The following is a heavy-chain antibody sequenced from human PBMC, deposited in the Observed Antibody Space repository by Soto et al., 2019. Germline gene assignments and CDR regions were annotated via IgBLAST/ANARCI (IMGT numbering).Heavy chain of an antibody. Sequence: GGSLRLSCASSGFNFSFYAMHWVRQTPGKGLEWVAVISFDGNNIYYADSVRGRFTISRDSSSSMLYLQMNSLRADDTAVYYCAKVMVKNWFDPWGQGTLVTVSS. CDR2: ISFDGNNI. CDR3: AKVMVKNWFDP. CDR1: GFNFSFYA. D-gene: IGHD5-18*01. J-gene: IGHJ5*02. V-gene: IGHV3-30-3*01.